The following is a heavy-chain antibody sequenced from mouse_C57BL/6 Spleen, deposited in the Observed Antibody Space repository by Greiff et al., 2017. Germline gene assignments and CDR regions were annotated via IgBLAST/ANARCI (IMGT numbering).Heavy chain of an antibody. CDR1: GYTFTDYN. J-gene: IGHJ2*01. D-gene: IGHD3-2*02. CDR3: ARGAQVLYYFDY. V-gene: IGHV1-22*01. CDR2: INPNNGGT. Sequence: VQLQQSGPELVKPGASVKMSCKASGYTFTDYNMHWVKQSHGKSLEWIGYINPNNGGTSYNQKFKGKATLTVNKSSSTAYMELRSLTSEDSAVYYCARGAQVLYYFDYWGQGTTLTVSS.